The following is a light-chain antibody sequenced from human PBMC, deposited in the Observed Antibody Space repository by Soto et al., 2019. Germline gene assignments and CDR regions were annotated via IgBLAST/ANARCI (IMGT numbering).Light chain of an antibody. J-gene: IGKJ5*01. Sequence: DIQMTQSPSTLSASVGDRVTITCRASQTINNWLAWYQQKPGKAPKLLIYQASTLESGVPSRFSGSASGTEFTLTISSLQPDDFATYYCQHYNTYFPITLGQGTRLETK. V-gene: IGKV1-5*03. CDR1: QTINNW. CDR3: QHYNTYFPIT. CDR2: QAS.